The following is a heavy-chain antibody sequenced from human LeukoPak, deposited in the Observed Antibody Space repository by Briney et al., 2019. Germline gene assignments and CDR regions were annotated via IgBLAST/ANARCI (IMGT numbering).Heavy chain of an antibody. Sequence: GVSLRLSCAASGFTFSSYAMSWVRQAPGKGLEWVSAISGSGGSTYYADSVKGRFTISRDNSKNTLYLQMNSLRAEDTAVHYCAKVSVLLWFGELVPSYFDYWGQGTLVTVSS. CDR1: GFTFSSYA. J-gene: IGHJ4*02. CDR2: ISGSGGST. V-gene: IGHV3-23*01. D-gene: IGHD3-10*01. CDR3: AKVSVLLWFGELVPSYFDY.